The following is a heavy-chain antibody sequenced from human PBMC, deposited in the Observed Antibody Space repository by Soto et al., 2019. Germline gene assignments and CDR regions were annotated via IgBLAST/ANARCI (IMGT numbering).Heavy chain of an antibody. CDR1: GFTFDDYT. CDR2: ISWDGGST. Sequence: SLRLSCAASGFTFDDYTMHWVRQAPGKGLEWVSLISWDGGSTYYADSVKDRFTISRDNSKNSLYLQMNSLRTEDTALYYCAKDAYCSGGSCQTHRPPHYYGMDVWGQGTTVTVSS. D-gene: IGHD2-15*01. J-gene: IGHJ6*02. CDR3: AKDAYCSGGSCQTHRPPHYYGMDV. V-gene: IGHV3-43*01.